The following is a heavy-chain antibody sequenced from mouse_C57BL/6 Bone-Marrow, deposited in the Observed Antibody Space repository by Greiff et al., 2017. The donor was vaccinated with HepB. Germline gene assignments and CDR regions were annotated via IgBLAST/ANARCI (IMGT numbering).Heavy chain of an antibody. V-gene: IGHV10-1*01. CDR2: IRSKSNNYAT. CDR1: GFSFNTYA. D-gene: IGHD3-3*01. J-gene: IGHJ3*01. CDR3: VRQGPPTWFAY. Sequence: EVKLMESGGGLVQPKGSLKLSCAASGFSFNTYAMNWVRQAPGKGVEWVARIRSKSNNYATYYADSVKDRFTISRDDSESMLYLQMNNLKTEDTAMYYCVRQGPPTWFAYWGQGTLVTVSA.